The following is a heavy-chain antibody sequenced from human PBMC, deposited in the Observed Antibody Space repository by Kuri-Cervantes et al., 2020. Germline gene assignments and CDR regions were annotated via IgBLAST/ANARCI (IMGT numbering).Heavy chain of an antibody. J-gene: IGHJ4*02. D-gene: IGHD2-2*01. V-gene: IGHV1-18*01. CDR3: ASTSQSRDY. Sequence: ASVKVSCKASGYTFTSYGISWVRQAPGQGLEWMGWISAYNGNTNYAQKLQGRVTITADESTSTAYMELSSLRSEDTAVYYCASTSQSRDYWGQGTLVTVSS. CDR2: ISAYNGNT. CDR1: GYTFTSYG.